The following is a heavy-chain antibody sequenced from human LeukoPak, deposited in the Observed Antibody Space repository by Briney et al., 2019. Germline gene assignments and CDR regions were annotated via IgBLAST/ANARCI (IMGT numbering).Heavy chain of an antibody. J-gene: IGHJ4*02. CDR1: GGSISSYY. V-gene: IGHV4-59*08. Sequence: SETLSLTCTVPGGSISSYYWSWIRQPPGKGLGWIGYIYYSGSTNYNPSLKSRVTISVDTSKNQFSLKLSSVTAADTAVYYCASWYSSGWYYFDYWGQGTLVTVSS. D-gene: IGHD6-19*01. CDR2: IYYSGST. CDR3: ASWYSSGWYYFDY.